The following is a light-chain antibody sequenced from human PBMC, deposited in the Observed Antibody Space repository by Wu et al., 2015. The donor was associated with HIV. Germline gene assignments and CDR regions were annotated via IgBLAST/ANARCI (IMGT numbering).Light chain of an antibody. CDR2: DTS. CDR1: QDISNY. J-gene: IGKJ3*01. Sequence: DIQLAQSPSSLSASVGDRVTISCQASQDISNYLNWFQQKPGKPPKLLISDTSTLESGVPSRFSGSGSGTHFTFTVSGLQPEDVATLFCQQFKNLPLTFGPGTKVD. CDR3: QQFKNLPLT. V-gene: IGKV1-33*01.